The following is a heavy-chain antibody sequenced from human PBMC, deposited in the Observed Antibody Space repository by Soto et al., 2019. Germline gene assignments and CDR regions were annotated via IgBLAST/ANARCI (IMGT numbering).Heavy chain of an antibody. CDR3: ATVSTYDSSGYYWDYYYGMDV. J-gene: IGHJ6*02. V-gene: IGHV1-18*04. Sequence: ASVKVSCKASGYTFTSYGISWVRQAPGQGLEWMGWISAYNGNTNYAQELQGRVTMTTDTSTSTAYMELRSLRSDDTAVYYCATVSTYDSSGYYWDYYYGMDVWGQGTTVTVSS. CDR2: ISAYNGNT. CDR1: GYTFTSYG. D-gene: IGHD3-22*01.